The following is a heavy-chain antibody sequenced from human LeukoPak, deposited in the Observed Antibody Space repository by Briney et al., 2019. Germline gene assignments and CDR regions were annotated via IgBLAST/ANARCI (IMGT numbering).Heavy chain of an antibody. J-gene: IGHJ4*02. Sequence: GGSLRLSCAASGFTFSSYAMHWVRQAPGKGLEWVAVISYDGSNKYYADSVKGRFTISRDNSKNTLYLQMNSLRAEDTAVYYCARDRSGYYDYWGQGTLVTVSS. CDR3: ARDRSGYYDY. V-gene: IGHV3-30-3*01. CDR2: ISYDGSNK. CDR1: GFTFSSYA. D-gene: IGHD2-15*01.